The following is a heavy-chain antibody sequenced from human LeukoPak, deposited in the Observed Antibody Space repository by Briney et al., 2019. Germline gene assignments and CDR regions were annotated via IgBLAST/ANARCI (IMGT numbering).Heavy chain of an antibody. CDR1: GYTFNNYG. Sequence: ASVKVSCKPSGYTFNNYGITWVRQAPGQGLEWMGWISAYSGEKDYAQKFQDRVTMATDTTTKTAYMELRNLKSDDTAFYYCARSSPSRTNSNSYYFETTKKNAFDIWGQGTMVTVSS. V-gene: IGHV1-18*04. CDR3: ARSSPSRTNSNSYYFETTKKNAFDI. CDR2: ISAYSGEK. D-gene: IGHD3-22*01. J-gene: IGHJ3*02.